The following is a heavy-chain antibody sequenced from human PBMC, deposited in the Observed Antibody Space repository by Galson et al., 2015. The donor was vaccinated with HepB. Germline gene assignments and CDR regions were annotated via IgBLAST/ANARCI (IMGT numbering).Heavy chain of an antibody. J-gene: IGHJ4*02. CDR1: GFTFSSYG. CDR2: IWYDGSNK. D-gene: IGHD6-6*01. Sequence: SLRLSCAASGFTFSSYGMHWVRQAPGKGLEWVAVIWYDGSNKYYADSVKGRFTISRDNSKNTLYLQMNSLRAEDTAVYYCARDRGLRSSSLDYWGQGTLVTVSS. V-gene: IGHV3-33*01. CDR3: ARDRGLRSSSLDY.